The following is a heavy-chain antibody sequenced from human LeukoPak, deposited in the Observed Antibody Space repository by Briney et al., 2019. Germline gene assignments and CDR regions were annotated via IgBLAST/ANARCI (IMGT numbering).Heavy chain of an antibody. Sequence: ASVKVSCKASGYTFTGYYIQWVRQAPGQGLEWMGWINPNSGGTKYAQKFQGRVTMTRDTSINTAYMGVSRLTSDDTAVYYCAREVWSGYYYMDVWGKGTTVTLSS. V-gene: IGHV1-2*02. D-gene: IGHD2-8*02. J-gene: IGHJ6*03. CDR1: GYTFTGYY. CDR3: AREVWSGYYYMDV. CDR2: INPNSGGT.